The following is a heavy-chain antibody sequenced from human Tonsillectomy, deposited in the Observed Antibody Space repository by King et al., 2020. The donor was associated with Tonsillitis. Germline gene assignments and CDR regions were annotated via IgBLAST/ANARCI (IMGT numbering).Heavy chain of an antibody. CDR1: GYSFTSYW. CDR2: IFPGDSDT. CDR3: ARPALSRRALGGAFDI. D-gene: IGHD3-16*01. V-gene: IGHV5-51*01. Sequence: ERQLVQSGAEVKKPGESLKISCQGSGYSFTSYWIGWVRQMPGKGLEWMGIIFPGDSDTRYSPSFQGQVTISADKSISTAYVQWSSLKASDTAMYYCARPALSRRALGGAFDIWGQGTMVTVSS. J-gene: IGHJ3*02.